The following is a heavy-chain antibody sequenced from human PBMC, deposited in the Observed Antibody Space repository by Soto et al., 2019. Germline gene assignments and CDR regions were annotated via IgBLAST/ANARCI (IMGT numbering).Heavy chain of an antibody. D-gene: IGHD6-13*01. J-gene: IGHJ5*02. CDR1: GGSISSGGYY. V-gene: IGHV4-31*03. CDR2: IYYSGST. Sequence: PSETLSLTCTVSGGSISSGGYYWSWIRQHPGKGLEWIGYIYYSGSTYYNPSLKSRVTTSVDTSKNQFSLKLSSVTAADTAVYYCARDRTLRVAAAVYNWFDPWGQGTLVTVSS. CDR3: ARDRTLRVAAAVYNWFDP.